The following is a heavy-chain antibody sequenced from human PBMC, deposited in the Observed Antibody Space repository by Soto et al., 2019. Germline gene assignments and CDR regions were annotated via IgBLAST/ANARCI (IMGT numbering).Heavy chain of an antibody. J-gene: IGHJ4*02. CDR2: ISAYNGDT. CDR3: AIDRDYVWGSYRHTSDY. D-gene: IGHD3-16*02. V-gene: IGHV1-18*01. CDR1: GYSFTSYG. Sequence: QVQLVQSGAEVKKPGASVKVSCKASGYSFTSYGITWVRQAPGRGLEWMGWISAYNGDTNYAQKFQGRVTMTTDASTRTAYMDLRSLGFDDTALYYCAIDRDYVWGSYRHTSDYWGQGTLLTVSS.